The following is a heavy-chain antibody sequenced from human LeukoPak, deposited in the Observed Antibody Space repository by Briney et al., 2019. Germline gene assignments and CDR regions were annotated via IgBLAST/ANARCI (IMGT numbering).Heavy chain of an antibody. V-gene: IGHV3-23*01. CDR1: GFPFSSFG. D-gene: IGHD3-10*01. CDR2: ISAGGGST. Sequence: GGSLRLSCTTSGFPFSSFGMSWVRQAPGEGLEWVSGISAGGGSTPYADSVKGRFTISRDNSKNTLYLQMNSLRAEDTAVFYCARDYGSGSYSNLGGFDYWGQGTLVTVSS. J-gene: IGHJ4*02. CDR3: ARDYGSGSYSNLGGFDY.